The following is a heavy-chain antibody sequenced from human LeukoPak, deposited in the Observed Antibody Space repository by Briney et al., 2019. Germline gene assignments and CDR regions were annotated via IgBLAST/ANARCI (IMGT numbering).Heavy chain of an antibody. Sequence: GGSLRLSCAASGYTFSSYSINWVRQAPGKGLEWVANTKPDGSENYYVDSVRGRFTISRDNAKNLLYLQMSNLRAEDTAVYYCATDGYSSARDYWGQGTLVTVSS. CDR1: GYTFSSYS. V-gene: IGHV3-7*01. CDR2: TKPDGSEN. CDR3: ATDGYSSARDY. J-gene: IGHJ4*02. D-gene: IGHD6-25*01.